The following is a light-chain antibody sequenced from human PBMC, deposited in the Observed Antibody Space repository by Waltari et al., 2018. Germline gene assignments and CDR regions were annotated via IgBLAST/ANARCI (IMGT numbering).Light chain of an antibody. CDR1: QSLVHSDGNTY. CDR2: RVS. V-gene: IGKV2-30*02. CDR3: MQGTHWPWT. Sequence: VVMTQSPLSLPVTLGQPASISCRSSQSLVHSDGNTYLNWFQQRPGQSPRRLFYRVSNRDSGVPDRFGGSGSGTDFTLKITRVEAEDVGVYYCMQGTHWPWTFGQGTKVEIK. J-gene: IGKJ1*01.